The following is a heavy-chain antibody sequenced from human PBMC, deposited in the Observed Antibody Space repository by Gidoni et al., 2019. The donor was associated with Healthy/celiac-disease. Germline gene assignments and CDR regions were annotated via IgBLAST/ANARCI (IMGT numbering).Heavy chain of an antibody. CDR1: GGSISSGGYY. V-gene: IGHV4-31*03. J-gene: IGHJ3*02. CDR2: IYYSGST. D-gene: IGHD1-26*01. CDR3: ARVQWELRAFDI. Sequence: QVQLQESCPGLVKPSQTLSLTCTFSGGSISSGGYYWSWIRQHPVKGLEWIGYIYYSGSTYYNPSLKSRVTISVDTSKNQFSLKLSSVTAADTAVYYCARVQWELRAFDIWGQGPMVTVSS.